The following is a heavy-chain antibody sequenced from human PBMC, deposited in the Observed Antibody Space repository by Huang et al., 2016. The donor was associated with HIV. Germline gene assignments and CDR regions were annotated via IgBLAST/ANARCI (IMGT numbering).Heavy chain of an antibody. D-gene: IGHD4-17*01. CDR3: ARRRMGYGGAPFDY. CDR2: INHSGST. CDR1: GGSFSGYY. Sequence: QVQLQQWGAGLLKPSETLSLTCAVYGGSFSGYYWSWIRQPPGKGLEWIGEINHSGSTNYNPSLKSRVTISVDTSKNQFSLKLSSVTAADTAVYYCARRRMGYGGAPFDYWGQGTLVTVSS. J-gene: IGHJ4*02. V-gene: IGHV4-34*01.